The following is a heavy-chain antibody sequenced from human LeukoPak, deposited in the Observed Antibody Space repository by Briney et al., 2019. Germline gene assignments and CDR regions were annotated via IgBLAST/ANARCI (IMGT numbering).Heavy chain of an antibody. CDR3: AKDGRELLRWCDY. CDR1: GFTFSTYA. CDR2: VSWNSGSI. D-gene: IGHD1-7*01. Sequence: PGGSLRLSCAASGFTFSTYAMSWVRQAPGKGLEWVSGVSWNSGSIAYADSVKGRFTISRDNAKNSLYLQMNNLRPEDTALYYCAKDGRELLRWCDYWGQGTLVTVSS. V-gene: IGHV3-9*01. J-gene: IGHJ4*02.